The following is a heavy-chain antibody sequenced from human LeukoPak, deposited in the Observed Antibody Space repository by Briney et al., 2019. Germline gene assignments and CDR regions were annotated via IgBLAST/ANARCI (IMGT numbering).Heavy chain of an antibody. J-gene: IGHJ4*02. V-gene: IGHV4-39*01. D-gene: IGHD1-14*01. Sequence: SETLSLTCTVSSASVTHWAWIRQPPAKGLEWIATIYYSGSTYYNPSLKSRVTISADTSRTQISLKLSSVTAADTAVYYCARHPDKYYFDYWGQGTLVTVSS. CDR2: IYYSGST. CDR1: SASVTH. CDR3: ARHPDKYYFDY.